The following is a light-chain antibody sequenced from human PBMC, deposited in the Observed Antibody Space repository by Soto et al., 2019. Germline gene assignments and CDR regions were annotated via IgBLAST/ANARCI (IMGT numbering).Light chain of an antibody. CDR2: KNN. J-gene: IGLJ3*02. V-gene: IGLV1-47*01. CDR1: SSNIGSHY. Sequence: QSVLTQPPSASGTPGQRVTISCSGSSSNIGSHYVYWYQQLPGTAPKLLIYKNNQRPSGVPDRLSGPKSGTSASLAISGLRSEDEADYYCAAWDDSLSGEVFGGGTKLTVL. CDR3: AAWDDSLSGEV.